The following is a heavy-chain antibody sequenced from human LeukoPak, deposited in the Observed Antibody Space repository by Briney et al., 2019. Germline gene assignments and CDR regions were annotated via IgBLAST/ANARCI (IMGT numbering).Heavy chain of an antibody. J-gene: IGHJ4*02. Sequence: KPGESLKISCKGSGYSFTSYWIGWVRQMPGKGLEWMGIIYPSDSDTRYSPSFQGHATISADKSTSIAYLQWSSLKASDTAIYYCARCWGSVTDYWGQGTLVTVSS. CDR3: ARCWGSVTDY. CDR2: IYPSDSDT. D-gene: IGHD7-27*01. V-gene: IGHV5-51*03. CDR1: GYSFTSYW.